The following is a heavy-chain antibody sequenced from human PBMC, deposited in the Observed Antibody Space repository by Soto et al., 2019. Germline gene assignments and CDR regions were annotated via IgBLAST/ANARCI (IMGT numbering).Heavy chain of an antibody. CDR2: IYSGGST. CDR3: ARENYDILTGQEYYFDY. CDR1: GFTVSSNY. D-gene: IGHD3-9*01. V-gene: IGHV3-53*01. Sequence: PGGSLRLSCAASGFTVSSNYMSWVRQAPGKGLEWVSVIYSGGSTYYADSVKGRFTISRDNSKNTLYLQMNSLRAEDTAVYYCARENYDILTGQEYYFDYWGQGTLVTVSS. J-gene: IGHJ4*02.